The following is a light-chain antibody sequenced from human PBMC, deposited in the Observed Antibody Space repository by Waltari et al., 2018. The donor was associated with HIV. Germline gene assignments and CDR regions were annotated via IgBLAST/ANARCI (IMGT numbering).Light chain of an antibody. J-gene: IGKJ2*02. CDR3: QQYVSSPST. CDR1: QSVSSSY. V-gene: IGKV3-20*01. CDR2: GAS. Sequence: EIVLTPSAGTLSLSPGERATLSCRASQSVSSSYLAWYQQKPGQAPRLLIYGASSRVTGIPDRFSGSGSGTDFTLTISRLEPEDFAVYYCQQYVSSPSTFGEGTKLEIK.